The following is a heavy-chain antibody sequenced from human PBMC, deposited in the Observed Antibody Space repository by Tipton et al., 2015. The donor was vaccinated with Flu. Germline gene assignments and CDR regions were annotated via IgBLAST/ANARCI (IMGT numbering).Heavy chain of an antibody. CDR3: AGEYSSSLRNYYYSGMDV. CDR1: GGTLTRYV. J-gene: IGHJ6*02. V-gene: IGHV1-69*12. Sequence: QVQLVQSGAEVKKPGSSVKVSCKASGGTLTRYVIRWVRQAPGQGLEWMGQIMTMFGTSNYAQKFQGRVTLTADASTSTAYMELSSLRSDDTAVYYCAGEYSSSLRNYYYSGMDVWGQGTTVTVSS. D-gene: IGHD6-6*01. CDR2: IMTMFGTS.